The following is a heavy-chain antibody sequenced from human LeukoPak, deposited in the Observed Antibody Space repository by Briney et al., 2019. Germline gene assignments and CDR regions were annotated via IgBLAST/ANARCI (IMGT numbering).Heavy chain of an antibody. CDR3: ARVHQRSVVPAAIPYNWFDP. D-gene: IGHD2-2*02. Sequence: ASVKVSCKASGYTFTSYGISWVRQAPGQGLEWMGWISAYNGNTNYAQKLQGRVTMTTDTSTSTAYMELRSLRSDDTAVYYCARVHQRSVVPAAIPYNWFDPWGQGTLVTVSS. CDR2: ISAYNGNT. CDR1: GYTFTSYG. V-gene: IGHV1-18*01. J-gene: IGHJ5*02.